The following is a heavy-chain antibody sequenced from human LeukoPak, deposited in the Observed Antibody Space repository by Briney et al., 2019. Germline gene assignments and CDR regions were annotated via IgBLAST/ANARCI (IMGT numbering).Heavy chain of an antibody. CDR3: ARNPIDVVVVPAAIYYYYYMDV. V-gene: IGHV3-21*01. Sequence: GGSLRLSCAASGFTFSSYSMNWVRQAPGKGLEWVSSISSSSSYIYYADSVKGRFTISRDNAKNSLYLQMNSLRAEDTAVYYCARNPIDVVVVPAAIYYYYYMDVWGKGTTVTVSS. CDR2: ISSSSSYI. D-gene: IGHD2-2*01. J-gene: IGHJ6*03. CDR1: GFTFSSYS.